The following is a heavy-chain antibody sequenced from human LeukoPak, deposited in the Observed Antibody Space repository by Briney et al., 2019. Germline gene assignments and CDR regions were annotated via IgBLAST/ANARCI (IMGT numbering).Heavy chain of an antibody. CDR3: ARAVTAAGSYYFDY. J-gene: IGHJ4*02. V-gene: IGHV4-4*02. Sequence: SETLSLTCAVPGGSITSANWWNWVRQPPGKGLEWIGEIYHSGSTNYSPSLKSRVSISVDKSKNQFSLKVSSVTAADTAVYYCARAVTAAGSYYFDYWGQGTLVSVSS. D-gene: IGHD6-13*01. CDR2: IYHSGST. CDR1: GGSITSANW.